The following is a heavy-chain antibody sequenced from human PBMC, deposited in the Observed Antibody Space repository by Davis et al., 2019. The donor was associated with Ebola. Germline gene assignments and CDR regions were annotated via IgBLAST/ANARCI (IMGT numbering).Heavy chain of an antibody. CDR2: IYYSGST. D-gene: IGHD3-22*01. CDR1: TGSIRSYY. J-gene: IGHJ4*02. CDR3: ATEAPTYYYDSSGYYLRGGYFDY. V-gene: IGHV4-59*01. Sequence: SQTLSPTCPLSTGSIRSYYWSWIRQPPGKGLAWIGYIYYSGSTNYNPSLKSRVTISVDTSKNQFSLKLSSVTAADTAVYYCATEAPTYYYDSSGYYLRGGYFDYWGQGTLVTVSS.